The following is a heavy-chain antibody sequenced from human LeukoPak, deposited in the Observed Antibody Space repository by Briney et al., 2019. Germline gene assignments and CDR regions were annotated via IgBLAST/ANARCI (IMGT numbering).Heavy chain of an antibody. CDR1: GFILSSYD. J-gene: IGHJ4*02. D-gene: IGHD1-1*01. CDR2: TGTAGDT. Sequence: PGGSLRLSCAPSGFILSSYDMHAGRQGTGKGLEWVSATGTAGDTYYPDSVKGRFTVSRENGKNSLYLQMNSVGAGDTAVYYCARRPPGGVEYDYWGQGTLVTVSS. CDR3: ARRPPGGVEYDY. V-gene: IGHV3-13*04.